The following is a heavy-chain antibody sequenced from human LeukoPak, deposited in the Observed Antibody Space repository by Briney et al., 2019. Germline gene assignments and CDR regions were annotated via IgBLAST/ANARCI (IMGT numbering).Heavy chain of an antibody. CDR2: IYYGGST. Sequence: SETLSLTCTVSSGSISSYYWSWIRQPPGKGLEWIGYIYYGGSTNYNPSLKSRVTISVDTSKNRFSLKLSSVTAADTAVYYCARASDKKKGVLPFEYWGQGTLVTVSS. D-gene: IGHD3-10*01. CDR3: ARASDKKKGVLPFEY. V-gene: IGHV4-59*01. CDR1: SGSISSYY. J-gene: IGHJ4*02.